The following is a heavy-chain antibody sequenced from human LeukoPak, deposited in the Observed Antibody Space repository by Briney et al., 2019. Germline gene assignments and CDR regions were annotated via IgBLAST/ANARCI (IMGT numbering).Heavy chain of an antibody. D-gene: IGHD5-12*01. CDR1: GYTLTSYD. CDR2: MNPNSGNT. Sequence: ASVKVSCKASGYTLTSYDINWLRQATGQGLEWMGWMNPNSGNTGYAQKFQGRVTMTRNTSMSTAYMELSSLRSEDTAVYYCAIRTHVDIVATLGERVKKGLDYGGQGTPVTVSS. V-gene: IGHV1-8*01. J-gene: IGHJ4*02. CDR3: AIRTHVDIVATLGERVKKGLDY.